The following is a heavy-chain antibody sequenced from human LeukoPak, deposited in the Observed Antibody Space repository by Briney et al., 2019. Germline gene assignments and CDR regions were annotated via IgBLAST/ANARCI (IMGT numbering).Heavy chain of an antibody. CDR2: INSDGSGT. D-gene: IGHD4-17*01. V-gene: IGHV3-74*01. Sequence: GGSLRLSCAASGFTFSSYWMHWVRQAPGKGLVWVSRINSDGSGTSYADSVKGRFTISRDNVKNTLYLQMNSLRAEDTAVYFCTTVSDYWGQGTLVTVSS. CDR3: TTVSDY. J-gene: IGHJ4*02. CDR1: GFTFSSYW.